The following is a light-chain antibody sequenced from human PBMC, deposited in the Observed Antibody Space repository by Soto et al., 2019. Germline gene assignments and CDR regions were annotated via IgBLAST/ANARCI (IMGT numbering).Light chain of an antibody. CDR3: AAWDESPNVPV. J-gene: IGLJ3*02. V-gene: IGLV1-44*01. CDR2: SDN. Sequence: QSVLTQPPSASGTPWQRVTISCSGSNSNIGRNTVNWYQQFPGAAPNLLIHSDNERPSGVPDRFSGSRSGTSASLAISGLQSEDEADYYCAAWDESPNVPVIGGGT. CDR1: NSNIGRNT.